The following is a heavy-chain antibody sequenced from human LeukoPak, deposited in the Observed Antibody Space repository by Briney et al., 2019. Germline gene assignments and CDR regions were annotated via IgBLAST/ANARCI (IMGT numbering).Heavy chain of an antibody. V-gene: IGHV5-51*01. CDR1: GYRFTSYW. CDR3: ARHPHGGILTGNPTGAFDV. CDR2: IYPGDADT. J-gene: IGHJ3*01. D-gene: IGHD3-9*01. Sequence: GESLKISCKGSGYRFTSYWIGWVRQMPGKGLECLGIIYPGDADTRYSPSFQGQVTISADKAISTAYLQWSSLKASDTAMYYCARHPHGGILTGNPTGAFDVWSQGTMVTVSS.